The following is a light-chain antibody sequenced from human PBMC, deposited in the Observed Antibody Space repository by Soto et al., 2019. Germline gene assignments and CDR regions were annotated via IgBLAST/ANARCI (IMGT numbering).Light chain of an antibody. CDR2: DVS. CDR3: CSYEGSNTWV. CDR1: SSDVGGYDF. Sequence: QSALTQPPSASGSPGQSVTISCTGTSSDVGGYDFVSWYQHHPGKAPKLMIFDVSRRPSGVPDRFSGSKSANTASLTVSGLQAEDEADYYCCSYEGSNTWVFGGGTKRTVL. J-gene: IGLJ2*01. V-gene: IGLV2-8*01.